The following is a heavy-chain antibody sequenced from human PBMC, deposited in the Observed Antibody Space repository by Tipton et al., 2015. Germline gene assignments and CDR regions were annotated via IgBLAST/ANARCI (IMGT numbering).Heavy chain of an antibody. Sequence: SLRLSCAASGFTFSNYAMSWVRQAPGKGLAWVSSLSGSGGSTYYADSVKGRFTISRDNSKNTLYLQMNSLRVEDTAVYYCARDLEYWNYWGQGTLVTVSS. CDR1: GFTFSNYA. CDR3: ARDLEYWNY. CDR2: LSGSGGST. J-gene: IGHJ4*02. V-gene: IGHV3-23*01. D-gene: IGHD6-6*01.